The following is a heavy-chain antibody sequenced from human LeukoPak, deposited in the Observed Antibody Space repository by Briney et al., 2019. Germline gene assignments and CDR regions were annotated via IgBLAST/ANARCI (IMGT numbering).Heavy chain of an antibody. D-gene: IGHD2-21*02. Sequence: PGRSLRLSCAASGFTFSSHAMHWVRQAPGKGLVWVALISSDGTNKFYADSVKGRFTISRDNSKNTLYLQMNSLRAEDTAVYYCAKGETYIVVTSTSDSWGQGTLVTVSS. V-gene: IGHV3-30-3*01. CDR1: GFTFSSHA. CDR2: ISSDGTNK. J-gene: IGHJ4*02. CDR3: AKGETYIVVTSTSDS.